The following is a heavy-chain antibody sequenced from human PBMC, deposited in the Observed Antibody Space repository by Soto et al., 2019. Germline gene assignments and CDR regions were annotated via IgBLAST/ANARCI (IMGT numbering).Heavy chain of an antibody. D-gene: IGHD5-12*01. CDR1: GYSFTSYW. CDR2: IYPGGSDT. CDR3: ASRGYSGYDYYGMDV. V-gene: IGHV5-51*01. Sequence: PGESLKISCKGSGYSFTSYWIGWVRQMPGKGLEWMGIIYPGGSDTRYSPSFQGQVTISADKSISTAYLQWSSLKASDTAMYYCASRGYSGYDYYGMDVWGQGTTVTVSS. J-gene: IGHJ6*02.